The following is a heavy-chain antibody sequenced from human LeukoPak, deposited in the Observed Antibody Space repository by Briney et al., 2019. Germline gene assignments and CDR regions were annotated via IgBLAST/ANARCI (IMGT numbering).Heavy chain of an antibody. CDR3: AKDVFYCDSSGYYPFGY. V-gene: IGHV3-23*01. Sequence: GGSLRLSCAASGFTFSSYAMSWVRQAPGKGLEWVSAISGSGGSTYYADSVKGRFTISRDNSKNTLYLQMNSLRAEDTAVYYCAKDVFYCDSSGYYPFGYWGQGTLVTVSS. J-gene: IGHJ4*02. CDR1: GFTFSSYA. CDR2: ISGSGGST. D-gene: IGHD3-22*01.